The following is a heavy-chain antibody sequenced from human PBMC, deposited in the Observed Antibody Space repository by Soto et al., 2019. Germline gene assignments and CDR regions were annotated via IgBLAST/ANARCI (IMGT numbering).Heavy chain of an antibody. CDR1: XXXVXXNY. V-gene: IGHV3-66*01. CDR2: IYSGGGT. J-gene: IGHJ4*02. CDR3: ATRMTTAPY. D-gene: IGHD4-17*01. Sequence: EVRLVQSGGGLVQXGGSLRXXCAXXXXXVXXNYMSWVRQAPGKGLEWVSLIYSGGGTDYAESVKGRFTISRDNSKNTLYLQMNSLKAEDTGIYYCATRMTTAPYWGQGTVVTVSS.